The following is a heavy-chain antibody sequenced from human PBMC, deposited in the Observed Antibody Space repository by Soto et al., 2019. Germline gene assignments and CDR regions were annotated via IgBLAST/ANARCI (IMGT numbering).Heavy chain of an antibody. CDR3: ARLKGTSFDL. CDR2: ARNKVNSYTT. J-gene: IGHJ4*02. V-gene: IGHV3-72*01. CDR1: GFIFSDHF. Sequence: LVESGGGLVQPGGSLRLSCAASGFIFSDHFMDWVRQAPGEGLEWVGRARNKVNSYTTAYAASVEGRFIISRDDSKNSVSLQMNSLKTEDTAVYFCARLKGTSFDLWGQGALVTVSS.